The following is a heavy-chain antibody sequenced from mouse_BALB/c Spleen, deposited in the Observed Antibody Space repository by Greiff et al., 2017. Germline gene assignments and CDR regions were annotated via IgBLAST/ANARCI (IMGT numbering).Heavy chain of an antibody. J-gene: IGHJ4*01. Sequence: VQLQQSGAALMKPGASVKISCKATGYTFSSYWIEWVKQRPGHGLEWIGEILPGSGSTNYNEKFKGKATFTADTSSNTAYMQLSSLTSEDSAVYYCARSGMSYAMDYWGQGTSVTVSS. CDR3: ARSGMSYAMDY. V-gene: IGHV1-9*01. CDR1: GYTFSSYW. CDR2: ILPGSGST.